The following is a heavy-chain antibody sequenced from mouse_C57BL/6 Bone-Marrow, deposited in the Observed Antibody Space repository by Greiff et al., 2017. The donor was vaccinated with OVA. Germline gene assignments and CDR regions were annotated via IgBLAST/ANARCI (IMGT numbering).Heavy chain of an antibody. CDR3: ARLWLRRGYFDY. J-gene: IGHJ2*01. CDR2: IHPTSGST. V-gene: IGHV1-64*01. CDR1: GYTFTSYW. Sequence: QVQLQQPGAELVKPGASVKLSCKASGYTFTSYWMHWVKQRPGQGLEWIGIIHPTSGSTNYNEKFKRKATLTVDKSSSTAYMQLSSLTSEDSAVYYCARLWLRRGYFDYWGQGTTLTVSS. D-gene: IGHD2-2*01.